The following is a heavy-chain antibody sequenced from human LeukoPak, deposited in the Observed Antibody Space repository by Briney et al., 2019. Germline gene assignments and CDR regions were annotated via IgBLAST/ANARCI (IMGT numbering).Heavy chain of an antibody. CDR2: ISNNGGYT. CDR3: AKQLGYCSDGSCYFPY. Sequence: GGSLRLSCATSGFTFSNAWMNWVRQAPGKGLEWVSAISNNGGYTYYADSVQGRFTISRDNFKSTLRLQMNSLRAEDTAVYYCAKQLGYCSDGSCYFPYWGQGTLVTVSS. V-gene: IGHV3-23*01. D-gene: IGHD2-15*01. J-gene: IGHJ4*02. CDR1: GFTFSNAW.